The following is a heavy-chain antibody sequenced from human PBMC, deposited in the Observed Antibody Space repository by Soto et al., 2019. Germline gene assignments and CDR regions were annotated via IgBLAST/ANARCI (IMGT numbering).Heavy chain of an antibody. D-gene: IGHD2-21*01. CDR1: GFTFSSYN. CDR3: AREYCRGECLWDYYGMDV. CDR2: ISSYSRYI. V-gene: IGHV3-21*01. Sequence: PGGSLRLSCAVSGFTFSSYNMNWVRQAPGKGLEWVSSISSYSRYIYYADSVKGRFTISRDNAKNSLYLQMNSLRAEDTAVYYCAREYCRGECLWDYYGMDVWGQGTTVTVSS. J-gene: IGHJ6*02.